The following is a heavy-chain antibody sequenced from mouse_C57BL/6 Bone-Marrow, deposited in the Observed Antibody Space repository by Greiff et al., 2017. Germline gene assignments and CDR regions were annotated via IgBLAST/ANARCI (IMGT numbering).Heavy chain of an antibody. V-gene: IGHV1-55*01. Sequence: QVQLQQPGAELVKPGASVKMSCKASGYTFTSYWITWVKQRPGQGLEWIGDIYPGSGSTNYNEKFKSKATLTVDTSTSTAYMQLSSLTSEDAAVYYCARWGQLMLPYCYALAYGGRGNAVTVTS. CDR1: GYTFTSYW. D-gene: IGHD3-2*02. J-gene: IGHJ4*01. CDR2: IYPGSGST. CDR3: ARWGQLMLPYCYALAY.